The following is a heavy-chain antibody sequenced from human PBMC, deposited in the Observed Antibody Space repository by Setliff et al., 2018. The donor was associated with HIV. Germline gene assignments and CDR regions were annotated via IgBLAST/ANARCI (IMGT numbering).Heavy chain of an antibody. J-gene: IGHJ6*03. CDR1: GYTFTGYY. V-gene: IGHV1-2*02. Sequence: ASVKVSCKASGYTFTGYYMHWVRQAPGQGLEWMGWINPNSGGTNYAQKFQGRVTMTSDTSISTAYMGLSRLRSDDTAVYYCARLPTTASRYYYYYMYVWGKGTTVTVSS. CDR2: INPNSGGT. CDR3: ARLPTTASRYYYYYMYV. D-gene: IGHD4-17*01.